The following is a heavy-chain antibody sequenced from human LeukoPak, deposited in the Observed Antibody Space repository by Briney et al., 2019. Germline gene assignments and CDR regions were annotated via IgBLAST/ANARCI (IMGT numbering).Heavy chain of an antibody. CDR2: INHSGST. D-gene: IGHD4-17*01. CDR3: ARGPTTVTRFFDY. Sequence: SETLSLTCAVYGGSFSGYYWSWIRQPPGKGLEWIGEINHSGSTNYNPSLKGRVTISVDTSKNQFSLKLSSVTAADTAVYYCARGPTTVTRFFDYWGQGTLVTVSS. CDR1: GGSFSGYY. V-gene: IGHV4-34*01. J-gene: IGHJ4*02.